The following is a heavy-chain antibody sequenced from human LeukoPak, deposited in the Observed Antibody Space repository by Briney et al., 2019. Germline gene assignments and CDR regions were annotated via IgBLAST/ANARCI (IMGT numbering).Heavy chain of an antibody. J-gene: IGHJ5*02. D-gene: IGHD6-19*01. CDR2: IYHSGST. CDR3: ARAGSSGWYPNWFDP. V-gene: IGHV4-30-2*01. Sequence: PSQTLSLTCAVSGGSISSGGYSWRWIRQPPGKGLEWIGYIYHSGSTYYNPSLKSRVTISLDRSKNQFSLKLSSVTAADTAVYYCARAGSSGWYPNWFDPWGQGTLVTVSS. CDR1: GGSISSGGYS.